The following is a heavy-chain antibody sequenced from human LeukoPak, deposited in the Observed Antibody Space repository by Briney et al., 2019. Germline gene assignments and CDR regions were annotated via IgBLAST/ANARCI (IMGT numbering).Heavy chain of an antibody. D-gene: IGHD5-18*01. V-gene: IGHV1-69*13. CDR2: IIPIFGTA. CDR1: GYTFSSYG. CDR3: ARRLLQLWAQFDY. J-gene: IGHJ4*02. Sequence: ASVKVSCKASGYTFSSYGISWVRQAPGQGLEWMGGIIPIFGTANYAQKFQGRVTITADESTSTAYMELSSLRSEDTAVYYCARRLLQLWAQFDYWGQGTLVTVSS.